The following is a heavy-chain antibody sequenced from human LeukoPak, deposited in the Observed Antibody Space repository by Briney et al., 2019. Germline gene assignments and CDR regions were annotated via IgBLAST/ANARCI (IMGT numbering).Heavy chain of an antibody. J-gene: IGHJ4*02. CDR1: GGPISSGDYY. V-gene: IGHV4-30-4*01. CDR2: IYYSGST. D-gene: IGHD3-22*01. CDR3: ARATYYYDSSGYRPSFDY. Sequence: SETLSLTCTVSGGPISSGDYYWSWIRQPPGKGLECIGYIYYSGSTYYNPSLKSRVTISVDTSKNQFSLKLSSVTAADTAVYYCARATYYYDSSGYRPSFDYWGQGTLVTVSS.